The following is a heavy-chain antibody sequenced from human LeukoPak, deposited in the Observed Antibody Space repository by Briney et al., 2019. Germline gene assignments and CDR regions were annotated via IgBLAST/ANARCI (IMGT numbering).Heavy chain of an antibody. V-gene: IGHV3-43D*03. CDR3: AKDNGRQQLVNYYFDY. J-gene: IGHJ4*02. Sequence: GGSLRLSCAASGFTFDDYAMHWVRQAPGKGLEWVSLISWDGGSTYYADSVRGRFTISRDNSKNSLYLQMNSLRAEDTALYYCAKDNGRQQLVNYYFDYWGQGTLVTVSS. CDR1: GFTFDDYA. D-gene: IGHD6-13*01. CDR2: ISWDGGST.